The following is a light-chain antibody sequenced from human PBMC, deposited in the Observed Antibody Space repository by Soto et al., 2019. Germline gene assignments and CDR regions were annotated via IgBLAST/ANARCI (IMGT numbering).Light chain of an antibody. CDR2: DAS. V-gene: IGKV1-5*01. Sequence: DILMTQSPSTLSASVGDRVTITCRASQSISSWLAWYQQKPGQAPKLLIYDASTLESGVPSRFSGSGSGTEFTLTISSLQPDDFATYYCQHYNSFFDPGTKVDIK. CDR1: QSISSW. CDR3: QHYNSF. J-gene: IGKJ3*01.